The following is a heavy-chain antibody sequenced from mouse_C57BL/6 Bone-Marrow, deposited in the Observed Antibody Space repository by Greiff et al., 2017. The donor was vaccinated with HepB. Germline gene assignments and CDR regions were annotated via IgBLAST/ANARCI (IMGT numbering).Heavy chain of an antibody. D-gene: IGHD2-2*01. Sequence: DVKLQESGGGLVQSGRSLRLSCATSGFTFSDFYMEWVRQAPGKGLEWIAASRNKANDYTTEYSASVKGRFIVSRDTSQSILYLQMNALRAEDTAIYYCARDAEGVYGYDGPRAMDYWGQGTSVTVSS. CDR2: SRNKANDYTT. V-gene: IGHV7-1*01. CDR1: GFTFSDFY. CDR3: ARDAEGVYGYDGPRAMDY. J-gene: IGHJ4*01.